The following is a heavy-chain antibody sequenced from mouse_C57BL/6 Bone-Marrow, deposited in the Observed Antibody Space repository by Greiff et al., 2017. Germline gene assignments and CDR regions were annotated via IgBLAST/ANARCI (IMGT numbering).Heavy chain of an antibody. CDR3: ARLGVTTSECGCAMDD. Sequence: QVQLQQPGAELVKPGASVKLSCKASGYTFTSYWMHWVKQRPGQGLEWIGMIHPNSGSTNYNEKFKSKATLTVDKSSSTAYMQLSSLTYESSAVYYGARLGVTTSECGCAMDDWGQGTSVTVSS. V-gene: IGHV1-64*01. CDR2: IHPNSGST. CDR1: GYTFTSYW. J-gene: IGHJ4*01. D-gene: IGHD2-2*01.